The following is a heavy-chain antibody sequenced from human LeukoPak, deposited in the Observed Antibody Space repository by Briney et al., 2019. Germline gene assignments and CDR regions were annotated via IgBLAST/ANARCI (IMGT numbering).Heavy chain of an antibody. CDR3: ARVVASTSIDS. J-gene: IGHJ4*02. CDR2: IFHSGSV. CDR1: GYSISSDYF. Sequence: PSETLSLTCIVSGYSISSDYFWGLVRQPPVKGLEWIGSIFHSGSVYYNPSLKSRVTISVDPSKNRFSLKLTSVTAADTAVYYCARVVASTSIDSWGQGTLVTVSS. V-gene: IGHV4-38-2*02. D-gene: IGHD2-15*01.